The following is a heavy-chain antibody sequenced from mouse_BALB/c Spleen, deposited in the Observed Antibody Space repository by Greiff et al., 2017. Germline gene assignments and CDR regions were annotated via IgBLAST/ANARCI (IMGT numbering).Heavy chain of an antibody. V-gene: IGHV1-67*01. Sequence: VQRVESGPELVRPGVSVKISCKGSGYTFTDYAMHWVKQSHAKSLEWIGVISTYYGNTNYNQKFKGKATMTVDKSSSTAYMELARLTSEDSAIYYCARRGENAMDYWGQGTSDTVSS. J-gene: IGHJ4*01. CDR2: ISTYYGNT. CDR1: GYTFTDYA. CDR3: ARRGENAMDY.